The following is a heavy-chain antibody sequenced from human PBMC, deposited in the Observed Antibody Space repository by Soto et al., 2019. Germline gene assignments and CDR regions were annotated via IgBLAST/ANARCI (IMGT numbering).Heavy chain of an antibody. V-gene: IGHV1-69*13. CDR3: AREVIVIDSSIAAAGSYYYGMDV. Sequence: GASVKVSCKASGGTFSSYAISWVRQAPGQGLEWMGGIIPIFGTANYAQKFQGRVTITADESTSTAYMELSSLRSEDTAVYYCAREVIVIDSSIAAAGSYYYGMDVWGQGTTVTVSS. J-gene: IGHJ6*02. CDR1: GGTFSSYA. D-gene: IGHD6-13*01. CDR2: IIPIFGTA.